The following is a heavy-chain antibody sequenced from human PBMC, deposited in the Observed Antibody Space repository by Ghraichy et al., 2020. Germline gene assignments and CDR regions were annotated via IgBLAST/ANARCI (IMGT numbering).Heavy chain of an antibody. J-gene: IGHJ3*02. CDR3: ARGRGWFGGSEPFDS. V-gene: IGHV3-21*01. CDR1: GFTFSPYA. D-gene: IGHD3-10*01. CDR2: ISGSSRYI. Sequence: GGSLRLSCAASGFTFSPYAMNWVRQAPGKGLEWVSSISGSSRYIYYADSVKGRFSISRDDAKNSLSLQMSSLRAEDTAVYYCARGRGWFGGSEPFDSWGQGTMVTVPS.